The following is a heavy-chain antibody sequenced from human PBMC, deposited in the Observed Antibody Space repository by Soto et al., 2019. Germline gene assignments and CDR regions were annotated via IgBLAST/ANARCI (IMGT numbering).Heavy chain of an antibody. CDR1: GFTVSSYA. D-gene: IGHD6-19*01. CDR2: ISYDGSNK. CDR3: ARDREGGWLVISPYFDY. J-gene: IGHJ4*02. Sequence: QVQLVESGGGVVQPGRSLRLSCAASGFTVSSYAMHWVRQAPGKGLGWVAVISYDGSNKYYADSVKGRFTISRANSQNQLDLQMNSLRAEDTAGYYCARDREGGWLVISPYFDYWGQGTLVTVSS. V-gene: IGHV3-30-3*01.